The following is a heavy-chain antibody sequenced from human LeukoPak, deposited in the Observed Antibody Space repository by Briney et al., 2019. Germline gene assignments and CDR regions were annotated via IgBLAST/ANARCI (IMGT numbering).Heavy chain of an antibody. CDR1: GFTFSSYG. Sequence: GGSLRLSCAASGFTFSSYGMHWVRQAPGKGLEWVAVIWYDGSKKYYADSVKGRFTISRDNSKNTLYLQMNSLKAEDTAVYYCARDESGVVVAAKVYTWFDPWGQGTLVIVSS. CDR3: ARDESGVVVAAKVYTWFDP. V-gene: IGHV3-33*01. J-gene: IGHJ5*02. D-gene: IGHD2-15*01. CDR2: IWYDGSKK.